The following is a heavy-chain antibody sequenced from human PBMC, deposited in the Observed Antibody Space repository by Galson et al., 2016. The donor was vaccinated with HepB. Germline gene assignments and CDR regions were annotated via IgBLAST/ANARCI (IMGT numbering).Heavy chain of an antibody. V-gene: IGHV3-33*01. J-gene: IGHJ3*02. Sequence: SLRLSCAASGFTFTNYGMHWVRQAPGKGLEWVAVIWFDGTLKYYGDSVRGRFTISRDDSQSTLHLQMNSLRVEDTAVYYCARDSMATITGLDGFDIWGQRTMVTVSS. CDR2: IWFDGTLK. CDR3: ARDSMATITGLDGFDI. D-gene: IGHD5-24*01. CDR1: GFTFTNYG.